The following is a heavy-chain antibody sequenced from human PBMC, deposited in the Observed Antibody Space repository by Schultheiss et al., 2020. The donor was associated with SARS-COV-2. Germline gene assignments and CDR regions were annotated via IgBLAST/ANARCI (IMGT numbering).Heavy chain of an antibody. CDR2: ISGSGGST. CDR1: GFTFSRYA. V-gene: IGHV3-23*01. CDR3: AKDAEGPAAISYYYYGMDV. D-gene: IGHD2-2*02. Sequence: GGSLRLSCAAAGFTFSRYAMSWVRQAPGKGLEWVSAISGSGGSTYYADSVKGRFTISRDNAKNSLYLQMNSLRAEDTALYYCAKDAEGPAAISYYYYGMDVWGQGTTVTVSS. J-gene: IGHJ6*02.